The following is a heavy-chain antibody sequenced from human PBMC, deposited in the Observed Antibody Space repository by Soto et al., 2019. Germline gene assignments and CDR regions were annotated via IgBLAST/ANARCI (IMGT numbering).Heavy chain of an antibody. CDR2: ISAYNGNT. CDR3: ARGGSGYYYGPGEWFDP. V-gene: IGHV1-18*01. CDR1: GYTFTSYG. D-gene: IGHD3-22*01. J-gene: IGHJ5*02. Sequence: GASVKVSCKASGYTFTSYGISWVRQAPGQGLEWMGWISAYNGNTNYAQKLQGRVTMTTDTSTSTAYMELRSLRSDDTAVYYCARGGSGYYYGPGEWFDPWGQGTLVTVSS.